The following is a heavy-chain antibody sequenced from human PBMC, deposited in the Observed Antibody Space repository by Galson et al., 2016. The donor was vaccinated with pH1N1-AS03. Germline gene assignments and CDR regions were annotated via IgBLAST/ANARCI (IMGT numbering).Heavy chain of an antibody. CDR2: ISRSSTYI. Sequence: SLRLSCAASGFTFSGYSMNWFRQAPGKGLEWVSSISRSSTYIYYADSVKGRFTSSRDNAKNSLFLQMHSLRAEDTAVYYCARTFPGRVVVVAAAMQEGPDYWGQGTLVTVSS. CDR1: GFTFSGYS. CDR3: ARTFPGRVVVVAAAMQEGPDY. V-gene: IGHV3-21*03. D-gene: IGHD2-2*01. J-gene: IGHJ4*02.